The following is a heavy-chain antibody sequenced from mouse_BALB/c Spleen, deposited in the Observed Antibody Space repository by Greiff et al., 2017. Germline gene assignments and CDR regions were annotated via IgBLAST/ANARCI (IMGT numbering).Heavy chain of an antibody. CDR1: GFNIKDTY. J-gene: IGHJ3*01. D-gene: IGHD2-4*01. Sequence: VQLQQSGAELVKPGASVKLSCTASGFNIKDTYMHWVKQRPEQGLEWIGRIDPANGNTKYDPKFQGKATITADTSSNTAYLQLSSLTSEDTAVYYCARCEYDDGFAYWGQGTLVTVSA. CDR3: ARCEYDDGFAY. CDR2: IDPANGNT. V-gene: IGHV14-3*02.